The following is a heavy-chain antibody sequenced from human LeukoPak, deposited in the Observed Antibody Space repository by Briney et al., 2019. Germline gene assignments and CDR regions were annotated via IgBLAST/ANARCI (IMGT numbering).Heavy chain of an antibody. D-gene: IGHD3-22*01. J-gene: IGHJ4*02. Sequence: SETLSLTCTVSGYSISSGYYWGWIRQPPGKGLEWIGSIYHSGSTYYNPSLKSRVTISVDTSKNQFSLKLSSVTAADTAVYYCARDSLHYYDSSGSDYWGQGTLVTVPS. V-gene: IGHV4-38-2*02. CDR1: GYSISSGYY. CDR3: ARDSLHYYDSSGSDY. CDR2: IYHSGST.